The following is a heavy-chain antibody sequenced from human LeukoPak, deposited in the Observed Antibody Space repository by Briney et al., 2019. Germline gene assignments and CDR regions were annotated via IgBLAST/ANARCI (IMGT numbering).Heavy chain of an antibody. CDR2: IKQDVSEK. CDR3: ARASAVAGTRDY. Sequence: GGSLRLSCAASGFTFSSYLMSCVRHAPGNGLEGLANIKQDVSEKYYVDSVKGRFTISRDNAKNSMYLQMQRLRAEDTAVYYCARASAVAGTRDYWGQGTLVTVSS. CDR1: GFTFSSYL. D-gene: IGHD6-19*01. J-gene: IGHJ4*02. V-gene: IGHV3-7*01.